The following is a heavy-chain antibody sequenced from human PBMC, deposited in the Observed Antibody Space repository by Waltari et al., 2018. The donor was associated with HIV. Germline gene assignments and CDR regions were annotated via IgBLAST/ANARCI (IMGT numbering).Heavy chain of an antibody. Sequence: QEQLVESGGGVAQPGRSLRLSCSASGFIFGDYAMHWVCQAPGKGLEWVGLVSYDGNNAFYADSVKGRFTISRDNSKNTMSLQMNSLRSDDTALYYCARTIFGVMITSDFFYGMDVWGQGTTVTVS. V-gene: IGHV3-30-3*01. J-gene: IGHJ6*02. D-gene: IGHD3-3*01. CDR1: GFIFGDYA. CDR2: VSYDGNNA. CDR3: ARTIFGVMITSDFFYGMDV.